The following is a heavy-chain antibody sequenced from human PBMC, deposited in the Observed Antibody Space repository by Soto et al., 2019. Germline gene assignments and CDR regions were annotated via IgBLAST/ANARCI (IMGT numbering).Heavy chain of an antibody. CDR2: IIPILGIA. CDR3: AREYCSSTSCTGFDI. CDR1: GGTFSSYT. Sequence: SVKVSCKASGGTFSSYTMSWVRQAPGQGPEWMGRIIPILGIANYAQKFQGRVTITADKSTSTAYMELSSLRSEDTAVYYCAREYCSSTSCTGFDIWGQGTMVTVSS. V-gene: IGHV1-69*04. J-gene: IGHJ3*02. D-gene: IGHD2-2*01.